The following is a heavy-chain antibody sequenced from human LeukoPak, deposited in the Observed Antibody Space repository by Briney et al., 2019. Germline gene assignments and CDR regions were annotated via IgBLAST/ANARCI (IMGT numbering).Heavy chain of an antibody. D-gene: IGHD6-19*01. CDR1: GYTFTGYY. Sequence: ASVKVSCKASGYTFTGYYMHWVRQAPGQGLEWMGRINPNSGGTNYAQKFQGRVTMTRDTSTSTVYMELSSLRSEDTAVYYCARVGWYDLDYDYWGQGTLVTVSS. CDR3: ARVGWYDLDYDY. J-gene: IGHJ4*02. CDR2: INPNSGGT. V-gene: IGHV1-2*06.